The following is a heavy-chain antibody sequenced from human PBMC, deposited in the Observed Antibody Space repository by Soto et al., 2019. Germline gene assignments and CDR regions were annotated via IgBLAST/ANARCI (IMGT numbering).Heavy chain of an antibody. CDR2: INHSGST. V-gene: IGHV4-34*01. D-gene: IGHD6-6*01. Sequence: SETLSLTCAVYGGSFSGYYWTWIRQPPGKGLEWIGEINHSGSTSYNASLKSRVTMSVDTSKNQFSLNLTSVTAADAAVYYCARGSIAARPTAWFDPWGQGTLVTVSS. CDR1: GGSFSGYY. J-gene: IGHJ5*02. CDR3: ARGSIAARPTAWFDP.